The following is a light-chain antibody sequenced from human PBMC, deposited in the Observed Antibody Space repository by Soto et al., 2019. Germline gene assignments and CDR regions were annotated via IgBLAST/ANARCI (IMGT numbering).Light chain of an antibody. CDR3: GGWDDSLSGSV. V-gene: IGLV1-47*01. CDR2: RNN. J-gene: IGLJ2*01. CDR1: SSNIGSNY. Sequence: QSVLTQPPSASGTPGQRVNISCSGSSSNIGSNYVYWYRQFPGTAPKLLIQRNNQRPSGVPARFSGSKSGTSASLAISGLRSEDEADYYCGGWDDSLSGSVFGGGTQLTVL.